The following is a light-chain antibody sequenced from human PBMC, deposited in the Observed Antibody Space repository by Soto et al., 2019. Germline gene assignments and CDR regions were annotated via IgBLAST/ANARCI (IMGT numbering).Light chain of an antibody. V-gene: IGKV3-15*01. J-gene: IGKJ4*01. CDR3: LQYNDWPLT. Sequence: EIVMTQSPATLSVSPGETATLSCRASQSVNNNLAWYQQKAGQAPRLLIYAASTRAANIPVRFSGRRSGTEMTLTISRLQSEDFAVYYCLQYNDWPLTFGGGTKVDIK. CDR1: QSVNNN. CDR2: AAS.